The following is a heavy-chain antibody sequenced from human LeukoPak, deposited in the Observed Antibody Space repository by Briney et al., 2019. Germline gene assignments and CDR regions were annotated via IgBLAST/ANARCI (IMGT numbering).Heavy chain of an antibody. J-gene: IGHJ2*01. CDR1: GFTFSGYW. V-gene: IGHV3-74*01. Sequence: PGGSLRLSCAASGFTFSGYWMHWVRQPPGKGLVWVSRITGDGSSITYADSVKGRFMISRDNGKNTLYLQMISLRAEDTAVYYCARDTGWYFDLWGRGTLVTVSS. D-gene: IGHD4-17*01. CDR2: ITGDGSSI. CDR3: ARDTGWYFDL.